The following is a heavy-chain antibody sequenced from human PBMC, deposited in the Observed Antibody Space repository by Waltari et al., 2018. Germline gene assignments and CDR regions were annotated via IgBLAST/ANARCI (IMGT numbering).Heavy chain of an antibody. D-gene: IGHD2-15*01. CDR1: GFTFSSFE. V-gene: IGHV3-48*03. CDR3: GVAPALGTTDYY. CDR2: ISSSGHAI. Sequence: EVQLVESGGGLVQPGGSLRLSCATSGFTFSSFEVNWVRQAPGKGLEWLSYISSSGHAIYYADSVKGRFTISRDNAKNSLSLQMDSLRAEDTAIYYCGVAPALGTTDYY. J-gene: IGHJ6*01.